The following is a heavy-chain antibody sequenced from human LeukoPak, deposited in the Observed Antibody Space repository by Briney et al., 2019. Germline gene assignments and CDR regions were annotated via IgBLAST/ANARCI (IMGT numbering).Heavy chain of an antibody. V-gene: IGHV1-24*01. CDR2: VDPKDGET. D-gene: IGHD3-10*01. J-gene: IGHJ4*02. Sequence: ASVKVSCKVSGYALTELSIHWVRQAPGKGFEGMGGVDPKDGETIYAQNFQDRVTVTDDRSTDTSYMELRGLTSEDTALYYCAGDVLVSGGSYYHGFWGQGTLVTVSS. CDR1: GYALTELS. CDR3: AGDVLVSGGSYYHGF.